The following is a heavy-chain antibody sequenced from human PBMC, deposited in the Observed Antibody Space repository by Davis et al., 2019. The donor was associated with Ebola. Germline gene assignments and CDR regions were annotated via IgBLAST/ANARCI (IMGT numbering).Heavy chain of an antibody. V-gene: IGHV1-58*01. D-gene: IGHD5-18*01. Sequence: SVKVSCKASGFTFTSSAVQWVRQARGQRLEWIGCIVVGSGNTNYAQKFQERVTITRDMSTSTAYMELSSLRSEDTAVYYCARGRIQLWFNWFDPWGQGTLVTVSS. CDR1: GFTFTSSA. CDR3: ARGRIQLWFNWFDP. J-gene: IGHJ5*02. CDR2: IVVGSGNT.